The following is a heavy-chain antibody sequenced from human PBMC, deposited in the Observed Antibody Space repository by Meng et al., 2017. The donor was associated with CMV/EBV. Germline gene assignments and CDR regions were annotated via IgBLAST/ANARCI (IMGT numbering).Heavy chain of an antibody. D-gene: IGHD3-22*01. J-gene: IGHJ4*02. CDR2: IYSTGGT. CDR3: ARERGDDSGYNFDS. Sequence: VHLRESGPGLVKPSETLSLTCSVSGGFFSGFFWTWIRQPAGKGLEWIGRIYSTGGTNYNPSFESRVTISLDGSNNQFSLKLNSVTAADTAIYYCARERGDDSGYNFDSWGQGTLVTVSS. CDR1: GGFFSGFF. V-gene: IGHV4-4*07.